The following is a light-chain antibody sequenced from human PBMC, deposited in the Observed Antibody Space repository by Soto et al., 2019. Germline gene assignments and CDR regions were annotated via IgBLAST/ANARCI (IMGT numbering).Light chain of an antibody. CDR3: QQYNNWPRT. V-gene: IGKV3-15*01. CDR2: DAS. Sequence: EIVMTQSPATLSVSPGERATLSCRASQSVSSNLAWYQQKPGQAPRLLIYDASTRATGIPARFSGSGSGTEFTLTISSLQSEDFAISYCQQYNNWPRTSGQGTKVDIK. CDR1: QSVSSN. J-gene: IGKJ1*01.